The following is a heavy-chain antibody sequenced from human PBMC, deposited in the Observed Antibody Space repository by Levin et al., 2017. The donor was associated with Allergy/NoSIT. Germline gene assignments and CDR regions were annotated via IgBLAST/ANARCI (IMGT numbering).Heavy chain of an antibody. D-gene: IGHD5-12*01. Sequence: AGGSLRLSCEASGFTFTKYGMHWVRQAPGKGLEWVAVIWYDGSKKYYADSLKGRFSISRDDSKNTVYLQMNSLGVEDTAIYFCARDGGGNSGYDLAFDVWGQGTKVTVSS. CDR1: GFTFTKYG. V-gene: IGHV3-33*01. J-gene: IGHJ3*01. CDR3: ARDGGGNSGYDLAFDV. CDR2: IWYDGSKK.